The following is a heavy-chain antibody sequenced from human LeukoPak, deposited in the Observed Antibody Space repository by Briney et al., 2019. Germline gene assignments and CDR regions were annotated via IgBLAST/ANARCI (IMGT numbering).Heavy chain of an antibody. D-gene: IGHD4-17*01. CDR2: ISGSSTRT. CDR3: SKHRYKDYGDHVSEAFDY. CDR1: GFTFSTYA. V-gene: IGHV3-23*01. Sequence: GGSLRLSCAASGFTFSTYAMSWVRQAPGKGLEWVSAISGSSTRTYYPDSVRGRFTISRDNSKNTLYLQMNSLRAEDTAVYYCSKHRYKDYGDHVSEAFDYWGQGTLLTVSS. J-gene: IGHJ4*02.